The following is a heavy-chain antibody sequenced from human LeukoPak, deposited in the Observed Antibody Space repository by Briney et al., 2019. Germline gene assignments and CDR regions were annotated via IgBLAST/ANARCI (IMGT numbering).Heavy chain of an antibody. D-gene: IGHD4-17*01. V-gene: IGHV4-39*01. J-gene: IGHJ4*02. CDR2: IYYSGST. Sequence: PSETLSLTCTVSGGSISSSSHYWGWICQPPGVGLEWIGSIYYSGSTCYNPSLKSRVTISVDTSKNQFSLKLSSVTAADTAVYYCARLTVTTGRPLDYWGQGTLVTVSS. CDR1: GGSISSSSHY. CDR3: ARLTVTTGRPLDY.